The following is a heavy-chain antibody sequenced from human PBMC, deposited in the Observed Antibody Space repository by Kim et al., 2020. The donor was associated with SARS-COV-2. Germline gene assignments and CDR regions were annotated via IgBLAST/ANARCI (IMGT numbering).Heavy chain of an antibody. J-gene: IGHJ3*02. Sequence: SETLSLTCTVSGGSISSYYWSWIRQPPGKGLDWIGYIYYSVSTNYNPYLKSRVTISLDTSKNQFSLKPNSVTAADTAVYYCARNNALDIWGQGTMVTVSS. CDR2: IYYSVST. V-gene: IGHV4-59*01. CDR1: GGSISSYY. CDR3: ARNNALDI.